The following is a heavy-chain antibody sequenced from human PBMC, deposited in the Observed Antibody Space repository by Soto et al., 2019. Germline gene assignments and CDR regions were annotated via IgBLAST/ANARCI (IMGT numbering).Heavy chain of an antibody. V-gene: IGHV3-33*01. Sequence: QVQLVESGGGVVQPGRSLRLSCAASGFTFSPYGMHWVRQAPGKGLEWVAVIWYDGSNKYFADSVKGRFTISRDNSKNTLYLQMNSLRDEDTAVYYCARDPYGMDVWGQGTTVTVSS. J-gene: IGHJ6*02. CDR3: ARDPYGMDV. CDR2: IWYDGSNK. CDR1: GFTFSPYG.